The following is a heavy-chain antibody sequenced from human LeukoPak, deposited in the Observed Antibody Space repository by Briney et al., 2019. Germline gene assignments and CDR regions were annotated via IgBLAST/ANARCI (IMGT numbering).Heavy chain of an antibody. CDR1: GFTFSTYA. D-gene: IGHD3-3*01. CDR3: GTSIRRITISS. Sequence: GRSLRLSCAASGFTFSTYAMHWVRQAPGKGLEWLTVISYNGSHQYYSVSVRGRFTISRDNSRNSVFLQINRLRPEDTAVYYCGTSIRRITISSWGQGNLVTVSS. J-gene: IGHJ4*02. V-gene: IGHV3-30*04. CDR2: ISYNGSHQ.